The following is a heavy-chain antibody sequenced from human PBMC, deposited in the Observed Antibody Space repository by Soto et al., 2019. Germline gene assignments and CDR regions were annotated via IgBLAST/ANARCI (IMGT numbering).Heavy chain of an antibody. CDR1: GFTFSSQT. CDR3: ARDQSFTERIKIFGVNMGRDEYYYGMDV. J-gene: IGHJ6*01. Sequence: EVHLVESGGGLVKPGGSLRLSCAASGFTFSSQTMNWVRQAPGKGLEWVSSISSSSTYIYYADSVKGRFTISRDNAKNSLYLQMNSLRAEDTALYYCARDQSFTERIKIFGVNMGRDEYYYGMDVW. D-gene: IGHD3-3*01. V-gene: IGHV3-21*01. CDR2: ISSSSTYI.